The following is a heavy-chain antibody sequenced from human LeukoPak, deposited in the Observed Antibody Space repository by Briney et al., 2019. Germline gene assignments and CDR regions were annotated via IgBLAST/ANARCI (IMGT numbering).Heavy chain of an antibody. V-gene: IGHV1-69*13. CDR3: ARDLLYYDSSGPFDY. D-gene: IGHD3-22*01. Sequence: SVKVSCKASGGTFSSYAISWVRQAPGQGLEWMGGIIPIFCTANYAQKFQGRVTITADESTSTAYMELSSLRSEDTAVYYCARDLLYYDSSGPFDYWGQGTLVTVSS. CDR1: GGTFSSYA. J-gene: IGHJ4*02. CDR2: IIPIFCTA.